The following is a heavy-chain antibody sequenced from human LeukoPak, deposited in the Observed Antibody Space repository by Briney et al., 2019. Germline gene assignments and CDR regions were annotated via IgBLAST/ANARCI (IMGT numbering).Heavy chain of an antibody. CDR2: ISYDGSNK. D-gene: IGHD3-22*01. V-gene: IGHV3-30-3*01. J-gene: IGHJ4*02. Sequence: GRSLRLSCAASGFTFSSYAMHWVRQAPGKGLEWVAVISYDGSNKYYADSVKGRFTISRDNSKNSLYLQMNSLRAEDTAVYYCAREGIGYYDSSGPDYWGQGTLVTVSS. CDR3: AREGIGYYDSSGPDY. CDR1: GFTFSSYA.